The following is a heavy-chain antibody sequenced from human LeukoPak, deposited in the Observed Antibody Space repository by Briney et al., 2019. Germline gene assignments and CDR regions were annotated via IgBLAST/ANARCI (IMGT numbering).Heavy chain of an antibody. Sequence: GASVKVSCKASGGTFSSYAISWVRQAPGQGLEWMGGIIPIFGTANYAQKFQGRVTITADESTSTAYMVLSSLRSEDTAVYYCARLTRGYYYGMDVWGQGTTVTVSS. V-gene: IGHV1-69*13. D-gene: IGHD1-26*01. CDR2: IIPIFGTA. CDR3: ARLTRGYYYGMDV. CDR1: GGTFSSYA. J-gene: IGHJ6*02.